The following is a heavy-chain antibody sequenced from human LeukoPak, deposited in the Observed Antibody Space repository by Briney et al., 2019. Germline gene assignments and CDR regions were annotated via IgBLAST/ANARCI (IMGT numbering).Heavy chain of an antibody. V-gene: IGHV3-15*01. J-gene: IGHJ4*02. Sequence: GRSLRLSCAASGFTFSNAWMTWVRQAPGKGLEWVGRIKGKTEGGTTDYAAPVKGRFTISRDDSRNMLYLHMNSLKTEDTAVYYCAQASGYDRYWGQGTLVTVSS. D-gene: IGHD5-12*01. CDR1: GFTFSNAW. CDR2: IKGKTEGGTT. CDR3: AQASGYDRY.